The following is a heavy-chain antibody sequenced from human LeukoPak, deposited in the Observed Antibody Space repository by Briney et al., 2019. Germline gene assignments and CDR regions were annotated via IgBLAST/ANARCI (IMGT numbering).Heavy chain of an antibody. CDR3: AKLSGYYYDSSGYYLLDY. CDR1: GYTFTSYG. D-gene: IGHD3-22*01. V-gene: IGHV1-18*01. J-gene: IGHJ4*02. Sequence: ASVKVSCKASGYTFTSYGISWGRQAPGQGLEWMGWISAYNGNTNYAQKLQGRVTMTTDTSTSTAYMELRSLRSDDTAVYYCAKLSGYYYDSSGYYLLDYWGQGTLVTVSS. CDR2: ISAYNGNT.